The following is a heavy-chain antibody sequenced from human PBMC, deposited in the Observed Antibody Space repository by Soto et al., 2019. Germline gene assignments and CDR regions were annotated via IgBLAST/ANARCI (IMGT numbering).Heavy chain of an antibody. CDR1: GYTFTGYY. V-gene: IGHV1-2*02. D-gene: IGHD2-15*01. CDR2: INPNSGGT. J-gene: IGHJ5*02. CDR3: AREELGYCSGGSCYFSDWFDP. Sequence: ASVKVSCKAPGYTFTGYYMHWVRQAPGQGLEWMGWINPNSGGTNYAQKFQGRVTMTRDTSISTAYMGLSRLRSDDTAVYYCAREELGYCSGGSCYFSDWFDPWGQGTLVTVSS.